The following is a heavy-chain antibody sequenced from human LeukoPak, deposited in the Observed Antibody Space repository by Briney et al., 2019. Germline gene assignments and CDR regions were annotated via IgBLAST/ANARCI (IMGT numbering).Heavy chain of an antibody. J-gene: IGHJ4*02. V-gene: IGHV4-4*07. CDR3: ARVGIYCSSTSCYPRFDY. CDR1: GGSISSYY. D-gene: IGHD2-2*01. CDR2: IYTSGST. Sequence: SETLSLTCTVSGGSISSYYWSWIRQPAGKGLEWIGRIYTSGSTNYNPSLKSRVTMSVDTSKNQFSLKLSSVTAADTAVYYCARVGIYCSSTSCYPRFDYWGQGTLVTVSS.